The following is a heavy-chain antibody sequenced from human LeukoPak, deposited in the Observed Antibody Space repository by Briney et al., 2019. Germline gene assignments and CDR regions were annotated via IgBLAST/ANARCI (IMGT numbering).Heavy chain of an antibody. CDR2: IYYSGST. Sequence: ASETLSLTCTVSGGSISSYYWSWIRQPPGKGLEWIGYIYYSGSTNYSPSLKSRVTISVDTSKNQFSLKLSSVTAADTAVYYCASYSYYYDSSGYFDYWGQGTLVTVSS. V-gene: IGHV4-59*01. CDR3: ASYSYYYDSSGYFDY. J-gene: IGHJ4*02. CDR1: GGSISSYY. D-gene: IGHD3-22*01.